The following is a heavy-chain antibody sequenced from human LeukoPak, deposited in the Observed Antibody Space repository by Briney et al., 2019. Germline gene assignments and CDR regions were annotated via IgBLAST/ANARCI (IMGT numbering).Heavy chain of an antibody. J-gene: IGHJ4*02. CDR3: AGGYDSSGYYRRPFDY. V-gene: IGHV4-34*01. CDR2: INHSGST. Sequence: PSETLSLTCAVYGGSFSGYYWSWIRQPPGKGLERIGEINHSGSTNYNPSLKSRVTISVDTSKNQFSLKLSSVTAADTAVYYCAGGYDSSGYYRRPFDYWGQGTLVTVSS. D-gene: IGHD3-22*01. CDR1: GGSFSGYY.